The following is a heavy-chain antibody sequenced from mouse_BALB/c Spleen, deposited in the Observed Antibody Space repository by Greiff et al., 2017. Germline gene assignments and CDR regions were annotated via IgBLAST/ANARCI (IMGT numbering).Heavy chain of an antibody. J-gene: IGHJ4*01. CDR2: ISSGGST. V-gene: IGHV5-6-5*01. Sequence: KLMESGGGLVKPGGSLKLSCAASGFTFSSYAMSWVRQTPEKRLEWVASISSGGSTYYPDSVKGRFTISRDNARNILYMQMSSLRSEDTAMYYCVRGGNYYAMDYWGQGTSVTVSS. CDR3: VRGGNYYAMDY. D-gene: IGHD2-1*01. CDR1: GFTFSSYA.